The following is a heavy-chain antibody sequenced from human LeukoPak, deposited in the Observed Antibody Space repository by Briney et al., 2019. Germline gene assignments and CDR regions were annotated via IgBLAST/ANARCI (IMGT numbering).Heavy chain of an antibody. J-gene: IGHJ4*02. CDR2: IYTSGST. CDR1: GGSMSSYS. Sequence: KPSETLSLTCTVSGGSMSSYSWSWIRQPAGKGLEWIGRIYTSGSTNYNPSLKSRVTMSVDTSKNQFSLNLNSVTAADTAIYYCARVGSSWHYFDYWGQGTLVTVSS. CDR3: ARVGSSWHYFDY. D-gene: IGHD6-13*01. V-gene: IGHV4-4*07.